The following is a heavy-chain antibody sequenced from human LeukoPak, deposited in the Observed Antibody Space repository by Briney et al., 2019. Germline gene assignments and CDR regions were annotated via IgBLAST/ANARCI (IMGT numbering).Heavy chain of an antibody. Sequence: QPGGSLRLSCAASEFTFSSYWMSWVRQAPGKGLEWVANIKQDGSEKYYVDSVKGRFTISRDNAKNSLYLQMNSLRAEDTAVYYCARLNGDRDAFDIWGQGTMVTVSS. J-gene: IGHJ3*02. CDR1: EFTFSSYW. D-gene: IGHD4-17*01. CDR2: IKQDGSEK. CDR3: ARLNGDRDAFDI. V-gene: IGHV3-7*01.